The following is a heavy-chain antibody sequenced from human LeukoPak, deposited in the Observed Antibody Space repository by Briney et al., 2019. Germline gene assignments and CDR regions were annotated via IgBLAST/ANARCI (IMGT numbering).Heavy chain of an antibody. CDR3: ARESGSGWYEYYFDY. V-gene: IGHV1-69*01. CDR1: GGTFSSYA. D-gene: IGHD6-19*01. CDR2: IIPIFGTA. J-gene: IGHJ4*02. Sequence: SVKVSCTASGGTFSSYAISWVRQAPGQGLEWMGGIIPIFGTANYAQKFQGRVTITADESTSTAYMELSSLRSEDTAVYYCARESGSGWYEYYFDYWGQGTLVTVSS.